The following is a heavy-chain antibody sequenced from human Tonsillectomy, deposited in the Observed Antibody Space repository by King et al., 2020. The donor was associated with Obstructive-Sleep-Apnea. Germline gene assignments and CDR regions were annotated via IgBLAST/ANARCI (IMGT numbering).Heavy chain of an antibody. Sequence: VQLVESGGGLVKPGGSLRVSCAASGFTFSNAWMSWVRQAPGKGLEWVGRIKRKIDGGTTDYAAPVKGRFTISRDDSKNTLYLQMKSLKTEDTAVYYCTTDYDADYYDSSGFWDYWGQGTLVTVSS. V-gene: IGHV3-15*01. J-gene: IGHJ4*02. CDR3: TTDYDADYYDSSGFWDY. CDR2: IKRKIDGGTT. CDR1: GFTFSNAW. D-gene: IGHD3-22*01.